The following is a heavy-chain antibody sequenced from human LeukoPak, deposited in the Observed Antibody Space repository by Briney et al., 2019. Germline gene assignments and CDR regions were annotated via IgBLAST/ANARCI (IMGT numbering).Heavy chain of an antibody. V-gene: IGHV3-30*02. CDR1: GFTFSSYG. CDR3: AMMMMDLAGPIDY. J-gene: IGHJ4*02. D-gene: IGHD2-2*03. Sequence: PGGSLRLSCAASGFTFSSYGMHWVRQAPGKGLEWVAFIRYDGSNKYYADSVKGRFTISRDNSKNTLFLQMNSLRVEDTAVYYCAMMMMDLAGPIDYWGQGTLVTVSS. CDR2: IRYDGSNK.